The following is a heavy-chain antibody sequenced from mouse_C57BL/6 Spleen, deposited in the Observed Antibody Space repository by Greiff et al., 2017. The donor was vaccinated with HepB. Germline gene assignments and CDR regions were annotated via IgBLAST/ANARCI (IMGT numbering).Heavy chain of an antibody. CDR1: GFSLTSYG. V-gene: IGHV2-5*01. CDR3: ATSYYSNLYAMDY. Sequence: QVQLKESGPGLVQPSQSLSITCTVSGFSLTSYGVHWVRQSPGKGLEWLGVIWRGGSTDYNAAFMSRLSITKDNSKSQVFFKMNSLQADDTAIYYCATSYYSNLYAMDYWGQGTSVTVSS. J-gene: IGHJ4*01. D-gene: IGHD2-5*01. CDR2: IWRGGST.